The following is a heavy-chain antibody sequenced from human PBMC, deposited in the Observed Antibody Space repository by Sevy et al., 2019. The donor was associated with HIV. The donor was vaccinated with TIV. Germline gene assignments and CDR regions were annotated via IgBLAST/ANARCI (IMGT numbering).Heavy chain of an antibody. Sequence: GGSLRLSCTPSGFRFNSYALTWVRQAPGRGLEWVSSITGTGSDAYYADSVRGRFTISRDNFKNILYLQMDSLRVEDTADYYCAKVRGSGRYDFDYWDQGTLVTVSS. CDR3: AKVRGSGRYDFDY. CDR1: GFRFNSYA. J-gene: IGHJ4*02. CDR2: ITGTGSDA. D-gene: IGHD3-10*01. V-gene: IGHV3-23*01.